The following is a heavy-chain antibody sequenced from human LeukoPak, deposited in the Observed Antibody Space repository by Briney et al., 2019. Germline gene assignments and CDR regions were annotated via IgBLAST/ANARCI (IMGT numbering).Heavy chain of an antibody. CDR1: GFTFNNNW. Sequence: PAGSLRLSFQASGFTFNNNWMNWVRQAPGKGLEWVGRIKRIIDGGTTDYAAPVKGRFTVSRDDSINTLYLQMSSLKTEDTAVYYCAAQGGSGDLRYWGQGTLVTVSS. D-gene: IGHD4-17*01. CDR3: AAQGGSGDLRY. CDR2: IKRIIDGGTT. J-gene: IGHJ4*02. V-gene: IGHV3-15*01.